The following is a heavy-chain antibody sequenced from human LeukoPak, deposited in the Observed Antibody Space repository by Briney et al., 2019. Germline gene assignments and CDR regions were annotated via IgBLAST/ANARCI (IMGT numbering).Heavy chain of an antibody. J-gene: IGHJ6*02. Sequence: GGSLRLSCAASGFTLSSYSMNWVRQAPGKGLEWVSSISSAGNYIYYADSVKGRFTISRDNAKNSLYLQVNSLSAEDTAVYYCARWVNSGSYKLYYGVDVWGQGTTVTVSS. D-gene: IGHD1-26*01. CDR1: GFTLSSYS. CDR2: ISSAGNYI. CDR3: ARWVNSGSYKLYYGVDV. V-gene: IGHV3-21*01.